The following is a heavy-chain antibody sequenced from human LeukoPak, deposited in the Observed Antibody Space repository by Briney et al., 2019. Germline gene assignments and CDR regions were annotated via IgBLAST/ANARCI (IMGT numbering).Heavy chain of an antibody. D-gene: IGHD3-3*01. CDR2: ISSSGSTI. J-gene: IGHJ5*02. CDR1: GFTFSDYY. Sequence: PGGSLRLSCAASGFTFSDYYMSWIRQAPGKGLEWVSYISSSGSTIYYADSVKGRFTISRDNAKNSLYLQMNSLRAEDTAVYYCARDEVTIFDRFDPWGQGTLVTVSS. V-gene: IGHV3-11*01. CDR3: ARDEVTIFDRFDP.